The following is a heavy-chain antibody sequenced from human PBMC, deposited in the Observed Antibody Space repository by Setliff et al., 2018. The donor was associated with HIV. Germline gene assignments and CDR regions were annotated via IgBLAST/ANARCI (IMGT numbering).Heavy chain of an antibody. CDR3: ARRPPLTTGREYYFDF. V-gene: IGHV4-59*08. Sequence: KPSETLSLTCVVSGGSISSYYWSWIRQPPGKGLEWIGYIYYSGSTYYNPSLKSRVTISVDTSKNQFSLKLNAVTAADTAVYYCARRPPLTTGREYYFDFWGQGTLVTVSS. CDR2: IYYSGST. CDR1: GGSISSYY. J-gene: IGHJ4*02. D-gene: IGHD1-1*01.